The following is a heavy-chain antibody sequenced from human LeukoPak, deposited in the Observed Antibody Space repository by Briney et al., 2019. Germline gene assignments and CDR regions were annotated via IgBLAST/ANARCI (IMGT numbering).Heavy chain of an antibody. V-gene: IGHV3-7*03. CDR2: IKQDGSEK. CDR3: ARDHGRYCSGGSCYFGGFFEY. CDR1: GGSFGGYY. D-gene: IGHD2-15*01. J-gene: IGHJ4*02. Sequence: ETLSLTCAVYGGSFGGYYWSWIRQPPGKGLEWVANIKQDGSEKYYVDSVKGRFTISRDNAKNSLYLQMNSLRAEDTAVYYCARDHGRYCSGGSCYFGGFFEYWGQGTLGTVSS.